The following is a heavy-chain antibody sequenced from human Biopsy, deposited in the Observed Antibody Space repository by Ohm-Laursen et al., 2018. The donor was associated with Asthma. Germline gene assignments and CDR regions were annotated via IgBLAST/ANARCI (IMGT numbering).Heavy chain of an antibody. V-gene: IGHV4-30-4*01. CDR1: GAYIGTPDYY. D-gene: IGHD4-17*01. CDR3: ARVASYSDAYFGIDV. Sequence: TLSLTCTVSGAYIGTPDYYWSWIRQSPGKGLESIGFVFYSGTTHYSRSLERRLFLSIDTARNEFSMNLRSLTAADAAVYFCARVASYSDAYFGIDVWGPGSTVSV. CDR2: VFYSGTT. J-gene: IGHJ6*02.